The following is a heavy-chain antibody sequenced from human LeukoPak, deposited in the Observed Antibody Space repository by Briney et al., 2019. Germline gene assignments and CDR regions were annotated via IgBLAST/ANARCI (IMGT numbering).Heavy chain of an antibody. V-gene: IGHV1-2*02. CDR2: INPNTGHT. D-gene: IGHD2-15*01. CDR3: ARAGYCSGGSCRNWIDP. J-gene: IGHJ5*02. Sequence: ASVKVSCKASGYTFTDYYMHWVRQAPGQGLEGMGWINPNTGHTNYPQKFQGRVTMTRDTSITTAYMELSRLSSDDTALYYCARAGYCSGGSCRNWIDPWGQGTLVTVSS. CDR1: GYTFTDYY.